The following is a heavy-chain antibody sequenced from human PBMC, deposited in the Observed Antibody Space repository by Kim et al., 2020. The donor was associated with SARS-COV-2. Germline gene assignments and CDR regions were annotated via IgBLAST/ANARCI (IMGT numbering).Heavy chain of an antibody. CDR2: IYYSGST. CDR1: GGSISSSSYY. V-gene: IGHV4-39*07. Sequence: SETLSLTCTVSGGSISSSSYYWGWIRQPPGKGLEWIGSIYYSGSTYYNPSLKSRVTISVDTSKNQFSLKLSSVTAADTAVYYCARDEGDSSTFDPWGQGTLVTVSS. D-gene: IGHD6-13*01. CDR3: ARDEGDSSTFDP. J-gene: IGHJ5*02.